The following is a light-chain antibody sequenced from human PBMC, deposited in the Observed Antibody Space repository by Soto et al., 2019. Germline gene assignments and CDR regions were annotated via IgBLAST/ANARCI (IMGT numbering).Light chain of an antibody. CDR1: SSDVGGYNY. J-gene: IGLJ1*01. CDR2: EVT. V-gene: IGLV2-8*01. CDR3: SSYAGTAYV. Sequence: QSVLAQPPSASGSPGQSVTISCIGTSSDVGGYNYVSWYQQHPGKAPKLMIYEVTKRPSGVPDRFSGSKSGNTASLTVSGLQAEDEADYYCSSYAGTAYVFGTGTKVTVL.